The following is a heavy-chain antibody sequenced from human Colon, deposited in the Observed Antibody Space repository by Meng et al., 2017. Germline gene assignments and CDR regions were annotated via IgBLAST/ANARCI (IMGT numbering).Heavy chain of an antibody. V-gene: IGHV4-39*07. D-gene: IGHD3-10*01. CDR1: GSSISSSSFY. CDR3: ARVDGYGSGNYYSRLAY. J-gene: IGHJ4*02. Sequence: PQLQDSGPGLVKPSETLSLTCTVSGSSISSSSFYWGWIRQPPGKGLEWIGNIYYSGNTYYNPSLKSRVTISLDTPKNQFSLRLTSVTAADTAVYYCARVDGYGSGNYYSRLAYWGQGTLVTVSS. CDR2: IYYSGNT.